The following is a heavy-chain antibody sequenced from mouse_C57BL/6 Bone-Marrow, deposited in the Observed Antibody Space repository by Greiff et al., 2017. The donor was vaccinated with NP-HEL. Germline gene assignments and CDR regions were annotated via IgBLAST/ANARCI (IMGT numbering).Heavy chain of an antibody. Sequence: QVQLQQSGPELVKPGASVKISCKASGYSFTSYYIHWVKQRPGQGLEWIGWIYPGSGNTKYNEKFKGKATLTADTSSSTAYMQLSSLTSEDAAVDYCANYSNYGGYYARDYWGQGTSVTVSS. CDR2: IYPGSGNT. D-gene: IGHD2-5*01. CDR1: GYSFTSYY. V-gene: IGHV1-66*01. CDR3: ANYSNYGGYYARDY. J-gene: IGHJ4*01.